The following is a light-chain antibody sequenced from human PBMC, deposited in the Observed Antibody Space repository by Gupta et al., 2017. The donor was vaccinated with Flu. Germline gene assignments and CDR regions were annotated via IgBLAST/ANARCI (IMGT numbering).Light chain of an antibody. CDR1: ISDIGGYNY. CDR2: AVS. J-gene: IGLJ3*02. Sequence: VTISCAGSISDIGGYNYVSWYQLRPGKAPKLIIYAVSGRPSGVPDRFSGSKSGNTASLTVAGLHAYDEADYLWSSYASINHLVLFGLGTKLTVL. CDR3: SSYASINHLVL. V-gene: IGLV2-8*01.